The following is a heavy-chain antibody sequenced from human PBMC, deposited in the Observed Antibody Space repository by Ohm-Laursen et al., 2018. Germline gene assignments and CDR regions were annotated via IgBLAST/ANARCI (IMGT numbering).Heavy chain of an antibody. CDR2: IVVGSGNT. CDR3: AAGVTGTPHAFDI. J-gene: IGHJ3*02. CDR1: GFTFTISA. Sequence: SVKVSCNAYGFTFTISAMQWVRQARGQRLEWIRWIVVGSGNTNYEQKFQERATITRDMSTSTAYMELSSLRSEDTAVYYCAAGVTGTPHAFDIWGQGTMVTVSS. V-gene: IGHV1-58*02. D-gene: IGHD1-1*01.